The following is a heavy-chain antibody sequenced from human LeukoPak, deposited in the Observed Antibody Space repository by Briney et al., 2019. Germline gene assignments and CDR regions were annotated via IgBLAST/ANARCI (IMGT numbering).Heavy chain of an antibody. V-gene: IGHV3-9*01. CDR1: GFTFDDYA. CDR2: ISWNSRAI. J-gene: IGHJ4*02. CDR3: AKGQQLLLYYFDY. D-gene: IGHD6-13*01. Sequence: PGRSLRLSCAASGFTFDDYAMHWVRQVPGKGLEWVSGISWNSRAIGYADSVKGRFTISRDNAKNSLYLQMNSLRAEDTALYYCAKGQQLLLYYFDYWGQGTLVTVSS.